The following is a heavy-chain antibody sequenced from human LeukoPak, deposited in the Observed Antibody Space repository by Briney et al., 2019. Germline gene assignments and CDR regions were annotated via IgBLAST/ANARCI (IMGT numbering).Heavy chain of an antibody. CDR3: ARDSSEYYDFWSGSHDAFDI. CDR1: GFTFDDYG. D-gene: IGHD3-3*01. J-gene: IGHJ3*02. V-gene: IGHV3-20*04. Sequence: GGSLRLSCAASGFTFDDYGMSWVRQAPGKGLEWVSGINWNGGSTGYADSVKGRFTISRDNAKNSLYLQMNSLRAEDTAVYYCARDSSEYYDFWSGSHDAFDIWGQGTMVTVSS. CDR2: INWNGGST.